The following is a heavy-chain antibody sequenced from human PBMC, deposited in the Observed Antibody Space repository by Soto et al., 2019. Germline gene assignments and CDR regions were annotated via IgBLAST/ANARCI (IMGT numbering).Heavy chain of an antibody. Sequence: QVQLQESGPGLVKPSQTLSLTCTVSGGSISSGDDYWSWIRQPPGKGLEWIGYIYYSGSTYYNPLLKSRVTISVDTSKNQFSLKLSSVTAADTAVYYCARAQGSGFLVSWGQGTLVTVSS. CDR3: ARAQGSGFLVS. D-gene: IGHD3-10*01. CDR2: IYYSGST. V-gene: IGHV4-30-4*01. CDR1: GGSISSGDDY. J-gene: IGHJ4*02.